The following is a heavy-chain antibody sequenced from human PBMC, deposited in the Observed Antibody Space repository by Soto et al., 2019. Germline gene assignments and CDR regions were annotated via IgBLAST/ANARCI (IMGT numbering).Heavy chain of an antibody. CDR1: GFTFSSYS. Sequence: EVQLVASGGGLVQPGGSLRLSCAASGFTFSSYSMNWVRQAPGKGLEWVSYISSSSSTIYYADSVKGRFTTSRDNAKNSLYLQMNSLRDEDTAVYYCARAKVLLRYFDWLNQPSAFDIWGQGTMVTVSA. V-gene: IGHV3-48*02. D-gene: IGHD3-9*01. CDR2: ISSSSSTI. J-gene: IGHJ3*02. CDR3: ARAKVLLRYFDWLNQPSAFDI.